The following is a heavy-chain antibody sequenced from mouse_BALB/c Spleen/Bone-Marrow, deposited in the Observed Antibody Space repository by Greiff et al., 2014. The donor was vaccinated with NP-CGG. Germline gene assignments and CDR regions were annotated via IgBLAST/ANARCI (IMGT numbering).Heavy chain of an antibody. D-gene: IGHD1-2*01. J-gene: IGHJ4*01. CDR1: GYTFTSYW. CDR3: ARRYYGIRENYYAMDY. Sequence: QVQLQQPGAELARPGASVKLSCKASGYTFTSYWMQWVKQRPGQGLEWIGAIYPGDGDTRYTQKFKGKATLTADKSSSTAYMQRSSLASEDSAVYYCARRYYGIRENYYAMDYWGQGTSVTVSS. V-gene: IGHV1-87*01. CDR2: IYPGDGDT.